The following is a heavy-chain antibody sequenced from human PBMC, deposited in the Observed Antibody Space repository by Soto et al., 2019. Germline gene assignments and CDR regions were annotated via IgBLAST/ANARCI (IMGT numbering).Heavy chain of an antibody. CDR2: VSGSGGTT. V-gene: IGHV3-23*01. CDR3: ARCTVDTIVTSGWCHYLDP. J-gene: IGHJ5*02. D-gene: IGHD6-19*01. CDR1: GFTFSSSA. Sequence: EVQLLDSGGGLVQPGGSLRLSCAASGFTFSSSAMSWVRQAPGKGLEWVSAVSGSGGTTYYADSVRGRFTISRDNSKNTLYLQMNSLRAEDTAIYFCARCTVDTIVTSGWCHYLDPWGQETLVTVYS.